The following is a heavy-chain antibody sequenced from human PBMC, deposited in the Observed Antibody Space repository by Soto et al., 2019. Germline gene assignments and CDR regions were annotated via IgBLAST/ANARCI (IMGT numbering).Heavy chain of an antibody. CDR1: GYTFTSYA. CDR3: ARDGVVVENWFDP. V-gene: IGHV1-3*01. CDR2: INAGNGNT. J-gene: IGHJ5*02. Sequence: ASVKVSCKASGYTFTSYAMHWVRQAPGQRLEWMGWINAGNGNTKYSQKFQGRVTITRDTSASTAYMELSSLRSEDTAVYYCARDGVVVENWFDPWGQGTLVTVSS. D-gene: IGHD2-15*01.